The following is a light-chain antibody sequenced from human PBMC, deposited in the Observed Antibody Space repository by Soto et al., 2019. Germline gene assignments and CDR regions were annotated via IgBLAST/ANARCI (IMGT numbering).Light chain of an antibody. J-gene: IGKJ1*01. Sequence: EIVLTQSPATLSLSPGERATLSCRASQSVSSSLAWYQQKPGQAPRLLIYGASTRATGIPDRFSGGGSGTDFTLTISRLEPEDFAVYYCQQYHNSPPTFGQGTKVDIK. V-gene: IGKV3-20*01. CDR3: QQYHNSPPT. CDR2: GAS. CDR1: QSVSSS.